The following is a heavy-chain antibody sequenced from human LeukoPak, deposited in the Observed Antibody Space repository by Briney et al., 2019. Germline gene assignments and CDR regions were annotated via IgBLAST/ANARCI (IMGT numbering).Heavy chain of an antibody. CDR3: ARDPRTAFDV. J-gene: IGHJ3*01. V-gene: IGHV3-23*01. CDR2: ISGDGGNT. Sequence: GGSLRLSCAASGFSFSTYTMAWVRQAPGGGLEWVSGISGDGGNTYYADSVKGRFTISRDNAKNTLYLQMNSLRAEDTAIYYCARDPRTAFDVWGQGTMVTVSS. CDR1: GFSFSTYT.